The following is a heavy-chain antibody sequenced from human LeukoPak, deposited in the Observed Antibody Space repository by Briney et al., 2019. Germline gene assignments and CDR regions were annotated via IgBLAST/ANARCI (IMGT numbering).Heavy chain of an antibody. D-gene: IGHD5-12*01. CDR1: GYTFTSYY. CDR3: ARDPRGYSYYYGMDV. CDR2: INPSGGST. J-gene: IGHJ6*02. V-gene: IGHV1-46*01. Sequence: ASVKVSCTASGYTFTSYYMHWVRQAPGQGLEWMGIINPSGGSTSYAQKFQGRVTMTRDTSTSTVYMELSSLRSEDTAVYYCARDPRGYSYYYGMDVWGQGTTVTVSS.